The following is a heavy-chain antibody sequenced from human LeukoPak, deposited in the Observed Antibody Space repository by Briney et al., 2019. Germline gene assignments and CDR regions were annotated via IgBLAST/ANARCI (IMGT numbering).Heavy chain of an antibody. CDR2: INSDGSST. Sequence: GGSLRLSCAASGFTFSSYWMHWVRQAPGKGLVWVSRINSDGSSTSYADSVKGRFTISRDNAKNSLYLQMNSLRAEDTAVYYCARDPYAGATPTPPDYWGQGTLVTVSS. CDR1: GFTFSSYW. D-gene: IGHD1-26*01. J-gene: IGHJ4*02. V-gene: IGHV3-74*01. CDR3: ARDPYAGATPTPPDY.